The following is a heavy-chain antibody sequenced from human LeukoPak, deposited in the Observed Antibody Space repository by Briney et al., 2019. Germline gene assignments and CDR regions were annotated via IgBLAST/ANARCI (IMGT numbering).Heavy chain of an antibody. J-gene: IGHJ5*02. CDR3: ARGIYALPDLTWFDP. CDR2: ISAYNGNT. CDR1: GYTFSSYA. V-gene: IGHV1-18*01. Sequence: ASVKVSCKASGYTFSSYAISWVRQAPGQGREGMGWISAYNGNTNYAQKLQGRVTVTTDTPTSTAYMELRSLRSDDTAVYFRARGIYALPDLTWFDPWGQGTLVTVSS. D-gene: IGHD2/OR15-2a*01.